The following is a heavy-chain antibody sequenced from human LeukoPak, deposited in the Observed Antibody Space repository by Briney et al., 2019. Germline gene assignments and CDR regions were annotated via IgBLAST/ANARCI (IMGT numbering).Heavy chain of an antibody. Sequence: PGGSLRLSCAASGFTFRNYEMNWVRQAPGRGLEWVSYISSSGLTMYYADSVKGRFTISRDNSKNTLYLQMSSLRAEDTAVYYCAKSYYYGPMDVWGQGTTVTVSS. CDR1: GFTFRNYE. D-gene: IGHD3-10*01. V-gene: IGHV3-48*03. J-gene: IGHJ6*02. CDR3: AKSYYYGPMDV. CDR2: ISSSGLTM.